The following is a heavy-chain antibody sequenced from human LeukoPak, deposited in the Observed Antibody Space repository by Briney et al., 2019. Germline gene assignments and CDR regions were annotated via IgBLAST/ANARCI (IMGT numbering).Heavy chain of an antibody. CDR3: AKVRVVGDYNWFFDL. D-gene: IGHD4-17*01. Sequence: GGSLRLSCAASGFTFSNYAMSWVRRAPGKGLEWVSAIVGSGASTYYADSVKGRFTLSRDNSKNTLHLQMNSLRAEDTAIYHCAKVRVVGDYNWFFDLWGRGTLVTVSS. CDR2: IVGSGAST. J-gene: IGHJ2*01. CDR1: GFTFSNYA. V-gene: IGHV3-23*01.